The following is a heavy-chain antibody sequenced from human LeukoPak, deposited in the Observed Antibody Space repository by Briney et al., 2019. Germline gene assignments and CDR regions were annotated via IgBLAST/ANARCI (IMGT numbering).Heavy chain of an antibody. J-gene: IGHJ5*01. V-gene: IGHV3-7*01. D-gene: IGHD6-19*01. Sequence: GGSLRLSCAASGLTFSSYAMSWVRQAPGKGLEWVANIKKDGSGKYYVDSVKGRFTISRDNAENSLYLQMNSLRVEDTAVYYCARGMTVAANWFDSWGQGTLVTVSS. CDR3: ARGMTVAANWFDS. CDR1: GLTFSSYA. CDR2: IKKDGSGK.